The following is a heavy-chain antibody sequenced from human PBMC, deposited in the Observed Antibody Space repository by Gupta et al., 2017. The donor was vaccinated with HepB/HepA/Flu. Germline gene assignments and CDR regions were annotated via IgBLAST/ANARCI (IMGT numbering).Heavy chain of an antibody. D-gene: IGHD4-11*01. V-gene: IGHV3-21*01. Sequence: EVQLVESGGGLVKPGGSLRLSCAASGFTFSSYSMNWVRQAPGKGLEWVSYISSSSSYRYYADAVKGRFTISRDNAKNSLYLKMNSLRAEETAVYYCARGNVGSYSNYCGGQGTLVTVSS. J-gene: IGHJ4*02. CDR3: ARGNVGSYSNYC. CDR2: ISSSSSYR. CDR1: GFTFSSYS.